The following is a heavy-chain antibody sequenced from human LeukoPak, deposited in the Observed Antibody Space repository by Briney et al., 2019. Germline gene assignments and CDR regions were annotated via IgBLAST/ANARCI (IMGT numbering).Heavy chain of an antibody. CDR1: RFTFSRYG. J-gene: IGHJ6*03. CDR3: ARDPYSGNYGNDYYYYMDV. CDR2: IRYDGSDK. Sequence: GGSLRLSCAASRFTFSRYGMHWVRQAPGKGLEWVAFIRYDGSDKYYADSVKGRFTISRDNAKNSLYLQMDSLGPEDTAVYYCARDPYSGNYGNDYYYYMDVWGKGTTVTISS. D-gene: IGHD1-26*01. V-gene: IGHV3-30*02.